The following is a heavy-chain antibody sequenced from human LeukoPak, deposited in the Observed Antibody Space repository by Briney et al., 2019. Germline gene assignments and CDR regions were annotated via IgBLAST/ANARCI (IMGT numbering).Heavy chain of an antibody. CDR1: GYTFTSYD. D-gene: IGHD3-22*01. CDR2: MNPNSGNT. J-gene: IGHJ3*02. CDR3: ARGAYYDIDSAWCAFDI. V-gene: IGHV1-8*01. Sequence: ASVKVSCKASGYTFTSYDINWVRQAPGQGLEWMGWMNPNSGNTGYAQKFQGRVTMTRNTSISTAYMELSSLRSEDTAFYYCARGAYYDIDSAWCAFDIWGQGTMVTVSS.